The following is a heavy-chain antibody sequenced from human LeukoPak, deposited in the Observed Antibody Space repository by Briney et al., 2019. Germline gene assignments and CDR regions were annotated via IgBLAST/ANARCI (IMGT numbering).Heavy chain of an antibody. CDR1: GYIFSSYY. J-gene: IGHJ3*02. CDR3: ARGYCSGGNCYSGPFDI. CDR2: INPRGGSS. V-gene: IGHV1-46*01. D-gene: IGHD2-15*01. Sequence: ASVKVSCKTSGYIFSSYYMHWVRQAPGQGLEWMGIINPRGGSSSYAQKFQDRATMARDTSMSTVYVELSSLRSEDTAIYYCARGYCSGGNCYSGPFDIWGQGTMVTVSS.